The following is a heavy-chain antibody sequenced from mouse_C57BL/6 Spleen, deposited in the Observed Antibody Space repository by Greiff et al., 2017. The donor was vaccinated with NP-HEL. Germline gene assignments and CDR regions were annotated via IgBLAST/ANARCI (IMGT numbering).Heavy chain of an antibody. V-gene: IGHV3-6*01. CDR2: ISYDGSN. D-gene: IGHD1-1*01. Sequence: ESGPGLVKPSQSLSLTCSVTGYSITSGYYWNWIRQFPGNQLEWIGYISYDGSNNYNPSLKNRISITRDTSKNQFFLKLNSVTTEDTATYYCARYYGSSYLFDYWGQGTTLTVSS. CDR3: ARYYGSSYLFDY. CDR1: GYSITSGYY. J-gene: IGHJ2*01.